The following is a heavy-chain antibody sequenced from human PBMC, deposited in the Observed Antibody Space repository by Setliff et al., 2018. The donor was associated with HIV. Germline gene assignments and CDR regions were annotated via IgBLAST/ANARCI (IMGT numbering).Heavy chain of an antibody. CDR2: ISYDGSNK. CDR3: ARGYGSGSYYNKYYFDY. V-gene: IGHV3-30-3*01. D-gene: IGHD3-10*01. Sequence: GGSLRLSCAASGFTFSSYAMHWVRQAPGKGLEWVAVISYDGSNKYYADSVKGRFTISRDNSKNTLYLQMNSLRAEDTAVYYCARGYGSGSYYNKYYFDYWGQGTLVTVSS. J-gene: IGHJ4*02. CDR1: GFTFSSYA.